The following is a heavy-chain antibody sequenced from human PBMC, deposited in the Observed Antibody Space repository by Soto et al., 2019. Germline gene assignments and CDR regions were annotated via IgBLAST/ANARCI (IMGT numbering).Heavy chain of an antibody. CDR1: GFSLNSSGVG. CDR3: AHTYFEFWSGYPKGFGY. Sequence: QITLRESSPTLVKPTQTLTLTCTFSGFSLNSSGVGVGWIRQTPGKALEWLALIYWDDDKRYSPSLKSRLSITKDTSKNQVVLRVTNMEPVDTATYYCAHTYFEFWSGYPKGFGYWGQGTLVDVSS. CDR2: IYWDDDK. J-gene: IGHJ4*02. V-gene: IGHV2-5*02. D-gene: IGHD3-3*01.